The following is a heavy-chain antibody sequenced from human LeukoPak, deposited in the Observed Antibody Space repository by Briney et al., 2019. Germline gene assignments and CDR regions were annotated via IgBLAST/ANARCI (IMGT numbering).Heavy chain of an antibody. CDR1: GGTFSSYA. CDR3: ARGFLGYCSGGSCYSYYYYGMDV. CDR2: IIPILGIA. V-gene: IGHV1-69*04. D-gene: IGHD2-15*01. Sequence: SVKDSCKASGGTFSSYAISWVRQTPGQVLEWMGRIIPILGIANYAQKFQGRVTITADKSTSTAYMELSSLRSEDTAVYYCARGFLGYCSGGSCYSYYYYGMDVWGQGTTVTVSS. J-gene: IGHJ6*02.